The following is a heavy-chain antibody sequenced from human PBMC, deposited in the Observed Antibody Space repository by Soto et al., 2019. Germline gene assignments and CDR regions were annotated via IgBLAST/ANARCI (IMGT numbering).Heavy chain of an antibody. CDR2: INHSGST. CDR1: GGSFSGYY. Sequence: SSETLSLTCAVYGGSFSGYYWSWIRQPPGKGLEWIGEINHSGSTNYNPSLKSRVTISVDTSKNQFSLKLSSVTAADTAVYYCASGRYFDYWGQGNLVTVSS. J-gene: IGHJ4*02. V-gene: IGHV4-34*01. CDR3: ASGRYFDY.